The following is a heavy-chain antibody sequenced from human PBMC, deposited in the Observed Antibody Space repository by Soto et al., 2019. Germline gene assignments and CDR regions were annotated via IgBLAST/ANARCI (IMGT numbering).Heavy chain of an antibody. V-gene: IGHV3-21*01. CDR2: ISSSSSYI. CDR1: GFTFSSYS. CDR3: ARDSYYDSSGYDWYFDL. D-gene: IGHD3-22*01. J-gene: IGHJ2*01. Sequence: EVQLVESGGGLVKPGGSLRLSCAASGFTFSSYSMNWVRQAPGKGLEWDSSISSSSSYIYYADSVKGRFTISRDNAKNSLYLQMNSLRAEDTAVYYCARDSYYDSSGYDWYFDLWGRGTLVTVSS.